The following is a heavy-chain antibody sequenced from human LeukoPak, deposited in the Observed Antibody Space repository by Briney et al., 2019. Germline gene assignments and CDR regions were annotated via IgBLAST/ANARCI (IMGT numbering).Heavy chain of an antibody. CDR1: GFTFSSYS. D-gene: IGHD6-19*01. Sequence: GGSLRLSCAASGFTFSSYSMNWVRQAPGKGLEWVSYISSSSSTIYYADSVKGRFTISRDNAKNSLYLQMNSLRAEDTAVYYCARAIAVAEGDFDYWGQGTLVTVSS. CDR2: ISSSSSTI. CDR3: ARAIAVAEGDFDY. V-gene: IGHV3-48*04. J-gene: IGHJ4*02.